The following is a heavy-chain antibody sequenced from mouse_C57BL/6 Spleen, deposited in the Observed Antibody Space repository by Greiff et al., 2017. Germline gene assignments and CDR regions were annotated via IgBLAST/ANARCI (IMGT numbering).Heavy chain of an antibody. CDR3: ARGRVGSSFDY. Sequence: VQLVESGPELVKPGASVKISCKASGYAFSSSWMNWVKQRPGQGLEWIGRIYPGDGDTNYNGKFKGKATLTTDKSSSTAYMQLSSLTSEDSAVYFCARGRVGSSFDYWGQGTTLTVSS. J-gene: IGHJ2*01. D-gene: IGHD1-1*01. V-gene: IGHV1-82*01. CDR1: GYAFSSSW. CDR2: IYPGDGDT.